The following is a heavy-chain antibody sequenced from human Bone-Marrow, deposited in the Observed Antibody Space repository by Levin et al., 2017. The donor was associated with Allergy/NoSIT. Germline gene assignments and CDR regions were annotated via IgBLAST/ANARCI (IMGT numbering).Heavy chain of an antibody. CDR3: ARVWGSVDY. CDR1: GYPFTSYD. D-gene: IGHD3-16*01. Sequence: EASVKVSCKASGYPFTSYDINWVRQATGQGLEWMGWMNPNSGDTGYAQKFQGRVTMTRDAAISTAYMELNSLRSDDTAVYYCARVWGSVDYWGQGTLVTVSS. CDR2: MNPNSGDT. V-gene: IGHV1-8*01. J-gene: IGHJ4*02.